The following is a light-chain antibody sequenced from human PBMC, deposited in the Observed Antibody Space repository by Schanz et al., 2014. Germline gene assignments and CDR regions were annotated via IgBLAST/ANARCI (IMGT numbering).Light chain of an antibody. CDR1: SSDVGGTNY. Sequence: QSALTQPASVSGSPGQSITLSCTGTSSDVGGTNYVSWYQQHPGKVPKLMIYDVSKRPSGVPDRFSGSKSGNTASLTISGLQAEDEADYYCSSYTSSSTWVFGGGTKLTVL. CDR2: DVS. V-gene: IGLV2-14*01. CDR3: SSYTSSSTWV. J-gene: IGLJ3*02.